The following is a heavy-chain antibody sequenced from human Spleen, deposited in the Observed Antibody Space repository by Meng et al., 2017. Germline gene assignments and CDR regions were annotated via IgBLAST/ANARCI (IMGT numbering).Heavy chain of an antibody. CDR1: GYTFTAYY. D-gene: IGHD6-25*01. Sequence: QVQLVQSGAEVTKPGASVKVSCKASGYTFTAYYMHWVRRAPGQGLEWMGRINPKSGGTHYAQKFQARVTMTGDTSISTAYMELSGLRSDDTAMYYCARDEDISAAGKLFGDYWGQGTLVTVSS. CDR3: ARDEDISAAGKLFGDY. J-gene: IGHJ4*02. V-gene: IGHV1-2*06. CDR2: INPKSGGT.